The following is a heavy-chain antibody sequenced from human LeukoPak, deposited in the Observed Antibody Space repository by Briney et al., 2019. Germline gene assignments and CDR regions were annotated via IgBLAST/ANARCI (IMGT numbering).Heavy chain of an antibody. CDR1: GGSISSYY. CDR3: AREGRLGELSLGY. D-gene: IGHD3-16*02. CDR2: IYYSGST. Sequence: SETLSLTCTVSGGSISSYYWSWIRQPPGKGLEWIGYIYYSGSTNYNPSLKSRVTISVDTSKNQFSLKLSSVTAADTAVYCCAREGRLGELSLGYWGQGTLVTVSS. V-gene: IGHV4-59*01. J-gene: IGHJ4*02.